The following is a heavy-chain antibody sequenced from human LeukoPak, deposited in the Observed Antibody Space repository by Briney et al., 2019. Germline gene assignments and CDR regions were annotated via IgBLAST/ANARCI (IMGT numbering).Heavy chain of an antibody. D-gene: IGHD3-22*01. Sequence: ASVKVSCKASGYIFTGHYIHFLRQAPGQGLEWMGWISAYNGNTKYAQKVQGGVTMTTDASTSTAYMELRSLRSDDTAVYYCAREMGYYDSSAHYYYAMDVWGQGTTVTVSS. J-gene: IGHJ6*02. CDR2: ISAYNGNT. CDR1: GYIFTGHY. CDR3: AREMGYYDSSAHYYYAMDV. V-gene: IGHV1-18*04.